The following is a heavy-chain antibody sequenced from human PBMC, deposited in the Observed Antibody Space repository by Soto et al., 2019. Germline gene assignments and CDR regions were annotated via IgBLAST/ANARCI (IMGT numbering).Heavy chain of an antibody. CDR1: GGSISSGDYY. Sequence: KASETLSLTCTVSGGSISSGDYYWSWIRQPPGKGLEWIGYIYYSGSTYYNPSLKSRVTISVDTSKNQFSLKLSSVTAADTAVYYCARTGVATGMVDYWGQGTLVTVSS. V-gene: IGHV4-30-4*01. D-gene: IGHD5-12*01. CDR2: IYYSGST. J-gene: IGHJ4*02. CDR3: ARTGVATGMVDY.